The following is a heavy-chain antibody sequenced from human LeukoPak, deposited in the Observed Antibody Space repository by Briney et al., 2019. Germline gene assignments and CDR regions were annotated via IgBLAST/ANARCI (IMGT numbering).Heavy chain of an antibody. J-gene: IGHJ6*02. CDR3: ARLYCSSTSCYHYYYYGMDV. CDR2: IIPIFGTA. Sequence: GASVKVSCKASGGTFSSYAISWVRQAPGQGLEWMGGIIPIFGTANYAQKFQGRVTITADESTSTAYMELSSLRSEDTAVYYCARLYCSSTSCYHYYYYGMDVWGQGTTVTVSS. V-gene: IGHV1-69*13. CDR1: GGTFSSYA. D-gene: IGHD2-2*01.